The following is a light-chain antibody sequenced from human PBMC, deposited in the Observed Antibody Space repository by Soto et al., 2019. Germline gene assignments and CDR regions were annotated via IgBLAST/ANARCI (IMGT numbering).Light chain of an antibody. J-gene: IGKJ1*01. V-gene: IGKV1-5*01. CDR2: HAS. CDR1: QSILSW. Sequence: DIQMSQSPSTLSASVGDRVTITCRASQSILSWWAWYQHKPGTAPKVLIYHASNLQSGVPSRVSGSGSGTEFTLTISSLQPDDFATYYCQQYNSYSFGQGTKVDIK. CDR3: QQYNSYS.